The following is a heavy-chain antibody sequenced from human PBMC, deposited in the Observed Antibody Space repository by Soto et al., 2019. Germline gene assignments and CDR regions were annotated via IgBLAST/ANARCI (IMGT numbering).Heavy chain of an antibody. CDR2: ISPYNGDT. D-gene: IGHD1-20*01. CDR3: AREWRYYFDY. Sequence: ASVKVSCKTSGYNFPNYGVSWVRQAPGQGLEWMGWISPYNGDTKYTQRFQGRVSMTTDTSTSTVYMELRSLRSDDTAVYYCAREWRYYFDYWGQGTLVTVSS. J-gene: IGHJ4*02. V-gene: IGHV1-18*01. CDR1: GYNFPNYG.